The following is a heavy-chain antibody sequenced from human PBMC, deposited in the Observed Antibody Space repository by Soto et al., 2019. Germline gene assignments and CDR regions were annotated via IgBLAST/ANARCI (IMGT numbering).Heavy chain of an antibody. D-gene: IGHD2-15*01. CDR1: GGSISSYY. J-gene: IGHJ6*02. Sequence: QVQLQESGPGLVKPSETLSLTCTVSGGSISSYYWSWIRQPAGKGLEWIGRIYTSGSTNYNPSLKSRVTMSVDTSKNQFSLKLSSVTAADTAVYYCARDXXXXXXGGSCSTYYYYYGXDVWGQGT. CDR2: IYTSGST. V-gene: IGHV4-4*07. CDR3: ARDXXXXXXGGSCSTYYYYYGXDV.